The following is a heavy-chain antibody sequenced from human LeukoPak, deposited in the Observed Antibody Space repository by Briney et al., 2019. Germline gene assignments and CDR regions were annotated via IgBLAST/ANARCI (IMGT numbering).Heavy chain of an antibody. D-gene: IGHD4-23*01. Sequence: GGSLRLSCAASGFTFSSYAMSWVRQAPGKGLEWVSVISGSGGNTYYADSVKGRFTISRDNSKNTLYLQLNSLRAEDTAVYYCARDRGKDYFGDWGQGTQVTVSS. CDR2: ISGSGGNT. CDR1: GFTFSSYA. J-gene: IGHJ4*02. V-gene: IGHV3-23*01. CDR3: ARDRGKDYFGD.